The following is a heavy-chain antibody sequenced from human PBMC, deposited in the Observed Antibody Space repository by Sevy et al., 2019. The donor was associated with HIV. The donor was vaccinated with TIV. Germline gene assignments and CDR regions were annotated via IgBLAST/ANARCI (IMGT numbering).Heavy chain of an antibody. CDR1: GGTFSSYA. D-gene: IGHD1-26*01. Sequence: ASVKVSCKASGGTFSSYAISWVRQAPGQGLEWMGGIIPIFGTANYAQKFQGRVTITADESTSIDYMELSSLRTEDTAVYYCARGSMWELPEQISSFDYWGQGTLVTVSS. V-gene: IGHV1-69*13. CDR3: ARGSMWELPEQISSFDY. CDR2: IIPIFGTA. J-gene: IGHJ4*02.